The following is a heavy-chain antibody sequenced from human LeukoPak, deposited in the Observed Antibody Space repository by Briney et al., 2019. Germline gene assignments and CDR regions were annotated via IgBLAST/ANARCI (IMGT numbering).Heavy chain of an antibody. CDR1: GYTFTSYY. Sequence: GASVKVSCKASGYTFTSYYMHWVRQAPGQGLEWMGIINPSGGSTSYAQKFQGRVTITRDISASTAYMELSSLRSEDVAVYYCARSSLGAHILPGYYNIQHFDYWGQGTLVTVSS. D-gene: IGHD3-9*01. CDR2: INPSGGST. CDR3: ARSSLGAHILPGYYNIQHFDY. J-gene: IGHJ4*02. V-gene: IGHV1-46*01.